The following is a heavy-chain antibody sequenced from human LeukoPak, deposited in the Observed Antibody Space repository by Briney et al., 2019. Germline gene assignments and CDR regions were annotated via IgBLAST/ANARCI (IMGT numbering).Heavy chain of an antibody. CDR2: INPNSGGT. CDR1: GYTFTGYY. D-gene: IGHD1-26*01. V-gene: IGHV1-2*02. J-gene: IGHJ6*03. Sequence: GASVKVSCKASGYTFTGYYMHWVRQAPGQGLEWMGWINPNSGGTNYAQKFQGRVTMTRDTSISTAYMELSRLRSDDTAVYYCAREGGSWELLYYYYYMDVWGKGTTVTVSS. CDR3: AREGGSWELLYYYYYMDV.